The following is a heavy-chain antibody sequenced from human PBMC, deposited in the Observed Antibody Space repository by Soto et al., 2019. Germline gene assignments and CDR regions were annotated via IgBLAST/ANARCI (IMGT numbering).Heavy chain of an antibody. Sequence: GASVKVSCKASGGTFSSYTISWVRQAPGQGLEWMGRIIPILGIANYAQKFQGRVTITADKTTSTAYMELSSLRSEDTAVYYCARAFNWSPDYYYYYYMDVWGKGTTVTVSS. V-gene: IGHV1-69*02. CDR1: GGTFSSYT. CDR3: ARAFNWSPDYYYYYYMDV. CDR2: IIPILGIA. J-gene: IGHJ6*03. D-gene: IGHD1-20*01.